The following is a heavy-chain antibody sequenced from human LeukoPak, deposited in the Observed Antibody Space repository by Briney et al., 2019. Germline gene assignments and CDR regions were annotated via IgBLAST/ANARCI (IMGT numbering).Heavy chain of an antibody. V-gene: IGHV3-7*04. CDR1: GFTFSTFW. Sequence: GGSLRLSCAASGFTFSTFWMSWLRQAPGKGLEWVANIKWDASQNYYVDSVKGRFTIPRDNAKNSVFLQMNSLRAEDTAVYYCAREDKYGFDIWGLGTMVTVSS. J-gene: IGHJ3*02. CDR3: AREDKYGFDI. CDR2: IKWDASQN.